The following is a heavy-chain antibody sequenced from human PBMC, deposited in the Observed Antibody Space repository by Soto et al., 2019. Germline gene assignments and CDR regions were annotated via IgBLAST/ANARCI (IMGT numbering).Heavy chain of an antibody. J-gene: IGHJ3*02. CDR3: ASLWNDAFDI. Sequence: PGGSLRLSCAASGFTFSSYAMSWVRQAPGKGLEWVSAIIGSSGYTYYADSVKGRFTISRDNAKNTLYLQMNSLRAEDTAVYYCASLWNDAFDIWGQGTMVTVSS. CDR2: IIGSSGYT. CDR1: GFTFSSYA. D-gene: IGHD1-1*01. V-gene: IGHV3-23*01.